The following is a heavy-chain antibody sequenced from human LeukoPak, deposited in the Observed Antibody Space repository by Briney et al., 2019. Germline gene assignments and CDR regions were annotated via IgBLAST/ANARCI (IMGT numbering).Heavy chain of an antibody. V-gene: IGHV3-33*01. CDR1: GLTFSTYG. CDR2: IWYDGSNK. J-gene: IGHJ4*02. Sequence: PGGSLRLSCAASGLTFSTYGMHWVRQAPGKGLEWVAIIWYDGSNKYYADSVKGRFTISRDNSKNTLYLEMNSLRAEDTAVYYCARDYHTSSSHLLDYWGQGTLVTVSS. D-gene: IGHD6-6*01. CDR3: ARDYHTSSSHLLDY.